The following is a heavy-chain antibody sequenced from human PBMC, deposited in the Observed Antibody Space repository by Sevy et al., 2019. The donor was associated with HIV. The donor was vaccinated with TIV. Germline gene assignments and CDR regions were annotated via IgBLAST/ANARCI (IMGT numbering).Heavy chain of an antibody. J-gene: IGHJ1*01. V-gene: IGHV3-30-3*01. CDR2: ISYDGSNG. CDR3: ALERLSSDVAEYFEN. CDR1: GFAFSYFF. Sequence: GSLRLSCAAPGFAFSYFFLHLGRQAPGKGLEGVATISYDGSNGHYADSVKGRFTISRDNSKNALYLQMNSLRAEDTAVYSCALERLSSDVAEYFENWGQCTLVTVSS. D-gene: IGHD1-1*01.